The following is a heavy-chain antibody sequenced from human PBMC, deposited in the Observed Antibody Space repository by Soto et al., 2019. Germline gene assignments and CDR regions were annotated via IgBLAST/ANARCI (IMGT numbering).Heavy chain of an antibody. Sequence: QVQLVQSGADVREPGSSVKVTCKASGVTFSNAAISWVRQAPGQGLEWMGLSIPRFRAANYAQKFQGRVTIKVDESTGTADMELRGLTSEDTAFYYCARDRGTESMGYGVYRGMDVWGQGTTVTVSS. J-gene: IGHJ6*01. V-gene: IGHV1-69*01. CDR2: SIPRFRAA. CDR3: ARDRGTESMGYGVYRGMDV. CDR1: GVTFSNAA. D-gene: IGHD4-17*01.